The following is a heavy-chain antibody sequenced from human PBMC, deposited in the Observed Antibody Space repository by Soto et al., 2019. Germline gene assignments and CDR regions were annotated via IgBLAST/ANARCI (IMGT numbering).Heavy chain of an antibody. J-gene: IGHJ4*02. Sequence: GGSLRLSCAASGFTFSSCSMNWVRQAPGKGLEWVSSISSSSYIYYADSVKGRFTISRDNAKNSLYLQMNSLRAEDTAVYYCARENFYLATSQDFDYWGQGTLVTVSS. D-gene: IGHD5-12*01. V-gene: IGHV3-21*01. CDR2: ISSSSYI. CDR1: GFTFSSCS. CDR3: ARENFYLATSQDFDY.